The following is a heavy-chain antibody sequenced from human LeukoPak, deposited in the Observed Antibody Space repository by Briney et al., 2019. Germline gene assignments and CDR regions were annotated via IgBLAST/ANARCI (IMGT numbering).Heavy chain of an antibody. D-gene: IGHD3-10*01. CDR3: AKSSDYYGSGSGDY. CDR1: GFTFSSYA. V-gene: IGHV3-23*01. Sequence: GGSLRLSCAASGFTFSSYAMSWVRQAPGKGLEWVSAISGSGGSTYYADSVKGRFTISRDNSKNTLYLQMNSLRAEDTAVYYCAKSSDYYGSGSGDYWGQGTLVTVSS. J-gene: IGHJ4*02. CDR2: ISGSGGST.